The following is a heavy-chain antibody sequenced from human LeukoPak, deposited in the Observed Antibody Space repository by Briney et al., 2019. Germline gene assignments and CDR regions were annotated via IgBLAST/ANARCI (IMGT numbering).Heavy chain of an antibody. CDR2: IYTSGST. Sequence: SETLSLTCTVSGGSIGSYYWSWIRQPAGKGLEWIGRIYTSGSTNYNPSLKSRVTMSVDTSKNQFSLKLSSVTAADTAVYYCATHSSSSGKRAGAFDIWGQGTMVTVSS. D-gene: IGHD6-6*01. J-gene: IGHJ3*02. CDR3: ATHSSSSGKRAGAFDI. V-gene: IGHV4-4*07. CDR1: GGSIGSYY.